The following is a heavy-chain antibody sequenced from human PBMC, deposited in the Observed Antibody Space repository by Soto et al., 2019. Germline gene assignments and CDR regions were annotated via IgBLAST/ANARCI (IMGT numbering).Heavy chain of an antibody. CDR2: SYYSGTT. Sequence: SEPLSLTCTVSGASIRSTYWSRIRQSAGKGLGWNGYSYYSGTTSYNPSHKSRVTISVDTSKNQLSLNLTSVTAADTAVYYCAKSPFSLTLGTVLHYFDSWGQGTLVTVSS. J-gene: IGHJ4*02. V-gene: IGHV4-59*01. D-gene: IGHD3-9*01. CDR3: AKSPFSLTLGTVLHYFDS. CDR1: GASIRSTY.